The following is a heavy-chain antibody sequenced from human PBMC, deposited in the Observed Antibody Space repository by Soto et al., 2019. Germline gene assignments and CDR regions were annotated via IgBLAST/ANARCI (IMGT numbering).Heavy chain of an antibody. CDR2: IYYSGST. V-gene: IGHV4-39*01. CDR1: GGSISSSSYY. Sequence: SETLSLTCTVSGGSISSSSYYWGWIRQPPGKGLEWIGSIYYSGSTYYNPSLKSRVTISVDTSKNQFSLKLSSVTAADTAVYYCARISYDEPSYNSGNRIYYYYYGMDVWGQGTTVTVSS. D-gene: IGHD5-18*01. CDR3: ARISYDEPSYNSGNRIYYYYYGMDV. J-gene: IGHJ6*02.